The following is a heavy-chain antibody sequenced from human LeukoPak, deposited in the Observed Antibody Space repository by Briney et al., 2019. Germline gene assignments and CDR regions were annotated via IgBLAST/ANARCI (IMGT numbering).Heavy chain of an antibody. Sequence: GASVKVSCKASGGTFSSYAISWVRQAPGQGLEWMGGIIPIFGTANYAQKLQGRVTMTTDTSTSTAYMELRSLRSEDTAVYYCARSKTGYSSSWFDPWGQGTLVTVSS. D-gene: IGHD6-13*01. V-gene: IGHV1-69*05. CDR2: IIPIFGTA. CDR3: ARSKTGYSSSWFDP. CDR1: GGTFSSYA. J-gene: IGHJ5*02.